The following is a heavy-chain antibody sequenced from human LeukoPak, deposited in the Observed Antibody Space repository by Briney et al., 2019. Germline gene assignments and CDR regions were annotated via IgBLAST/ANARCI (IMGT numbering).Heavy chain of an antibody. V-gene: IGHV4-59*01. Sequence: SETLSLTCTVSGGSISSYYWSWIRQPPGKGLEWIGYIYYSGSTNYNPSLKSRVTISVDTSKNQFSLKLSSVTAADTAVYYCAAGNSITMIVVVTGAFDIWGQGTMVTVSS. J-gene: IGHJ3*02. CDR3: AAGNSITMIVVVTGAFDI. D-gene: IGHD3-22*01. CDR2: IYYSGST. CDR1: GGSISSYY.